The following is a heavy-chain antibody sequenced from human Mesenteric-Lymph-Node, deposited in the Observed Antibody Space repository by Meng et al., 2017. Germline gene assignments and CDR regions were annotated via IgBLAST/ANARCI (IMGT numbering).Heavy chain of an antibody. J-gene: IGHJ4*02. V-gene: IGHV4-4*02. CDR1: GGSISSINW. CDR2: IYHSGST. D-gene: IGHD2-21*02. CDR3: AGVGAYCGGDCYHPR. Sequence: QVQLQESGPGLVKPSQPLSLTRTVSGGSISSINWWTWVRQPPGKGLEWIGEIYHSGSTNYNPSLKSRVTISVDKSKNQFSLRLSSVTAADTAVYYCAGVGAYCGGDCYHPRWGQGTLVTVSS.